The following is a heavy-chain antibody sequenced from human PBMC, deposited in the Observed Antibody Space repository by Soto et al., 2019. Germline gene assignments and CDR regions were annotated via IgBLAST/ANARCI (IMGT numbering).Heavy chain of an antibody. J-gene: IGHJ4*02. CDR3: TTDRGYLTFDY. D-gene: IGHD3-22*01. CDR2: ISWNSASI. V-gene: IGHV3-9*01. Sequence: GGSLRLSCAASGFTFDDYAMHWVRQAPGKGLEWVSGISWNSASIGYADSVRGQFTVSRDNVKNSLYLQMNSLRAEDTAMYYCTTDRGYLTFDYWGPGTLVTVSS. CDR1: GFTFDDYA.